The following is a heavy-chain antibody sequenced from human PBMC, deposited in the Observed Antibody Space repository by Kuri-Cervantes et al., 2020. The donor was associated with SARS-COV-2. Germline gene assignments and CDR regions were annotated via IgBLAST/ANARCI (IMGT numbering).Heavy chain of an antibody. Sequence: GGSLRLSCAASGFTFSGHWIHWVRQAPGKGLVWVSRINPDGSYTNNADSVKGRFTLSRDNAKNMLFLQMNSLKTEDTAVYYCARGGRDSSGGEAFDIWGQGTMVTVSS. D-gene: IGHD3-22*01. V-gene: IGHV3-74*01. CDR1: GFTFSGHW. J-gene: IGHJ3*02. CDR2: INPDGSYT. CDR3: ARGGRDSSGGEAFDI.